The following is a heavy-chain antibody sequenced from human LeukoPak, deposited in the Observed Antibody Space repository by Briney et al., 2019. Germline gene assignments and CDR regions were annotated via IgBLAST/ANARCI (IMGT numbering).Heavy chain of an antibody. Sequence: PGGSLRLSCAASGLIFSTYWMSWLRRAPGKGLEWVAKIKQDGSEKYYVDSVQGRFTISRDNAKNLLYLQMNSLRVDDTAVFYCARGGSGSYHEVTPYWGQGTLVTVSS. V-gene: IGHV3-7*04. J-gene: IGHJ4*02. CDR1: GLIFSTYW. CDR3: ARGGSGSYHEVTPY. D-gene: IGHD1-26*01. CDR2: IKQDGSEK.